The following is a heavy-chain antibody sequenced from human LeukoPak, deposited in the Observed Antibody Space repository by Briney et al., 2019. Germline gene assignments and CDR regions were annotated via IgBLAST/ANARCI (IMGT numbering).Heavy chain of an antibody. CDR3: ARIDYGGNS. J-gene: IGHJ4*02. V-gene: IGHV4-59*01. Sequence: SETLSLTCTVSGGSISSYYWRWIRQPPGKGLEWIGYICYSGSTNYNPSLKSRVTISVDTSKNQFSLKLSSVTAADTAVYYCARIDYGGNSWSQRTLVTVSS. CDR2: ICYSGST. D-gene: IGHD4-23*01. CDR1: GGSISSYY.